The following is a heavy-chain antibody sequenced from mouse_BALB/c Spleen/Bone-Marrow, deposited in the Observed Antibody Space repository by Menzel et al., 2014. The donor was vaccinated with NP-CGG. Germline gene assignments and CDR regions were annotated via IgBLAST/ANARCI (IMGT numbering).Heavy chain of an antibody. CDR1: GFTFSSYG. Sequence: EVNLVESGGGLVQPGGSLKLSCAASGFTFSSYGMSWVRQTPDKRLELVASINSNGGSTYYPDSVKGRFTISRDNAKNTLSLQMSSLKSEDTAKYYCARGNYGNYVDYFDYWGQGTTLTVSS. D-gene: IGHD2-1*01. V-gene: IGHV5-6-3*01. CDR2: INSNGGST. J-gene: IGHJ2*01. CDR3: ARGNYGNYVDYFDY.